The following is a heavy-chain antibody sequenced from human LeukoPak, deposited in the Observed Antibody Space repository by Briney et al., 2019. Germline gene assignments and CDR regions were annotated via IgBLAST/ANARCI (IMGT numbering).Heavy chain of an antibody. J-gene: IGHJ6*03. Sequence: SGGSLRLSCAASGFTFSSYAMSWVRQAPGKGLEWVSAISGSGGSTYSADSVKGRCTISRDNSKNTLYLQMNSLKGDDTAVYYCAKDSAFYYIDVWGKGTTVIISS. V-gene: IGHV3-23*01. CDR3: AKDSAFYYIDV. CDR1: GFTFSSYA. CDR2: ISGSGGST. D-gene: IGHD3-10*01.